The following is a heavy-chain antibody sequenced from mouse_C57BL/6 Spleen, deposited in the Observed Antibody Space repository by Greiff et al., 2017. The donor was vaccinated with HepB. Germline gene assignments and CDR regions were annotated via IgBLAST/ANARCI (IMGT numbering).Heavy chain of an antibody. CDR2: ISDGGSYT. D-gene: IGHD1-1*01. V-gene: IGHV5-4*01. Sequence: EVQGVESGGGLVKPGGSLKLSCAASGFTFSSYAMSWVRQTPEKRLEWVATISDGGSYTYYPDNVKGRFTISRDNARNNLYLQMSHLKSEDTAMYYCAAGTTVPPYCFDYWGQGTTLTVSS. CDR3: AAGTTVPPYCFDY. J-gene: IGHJ2*01. CDR1: GFTFSSYA.